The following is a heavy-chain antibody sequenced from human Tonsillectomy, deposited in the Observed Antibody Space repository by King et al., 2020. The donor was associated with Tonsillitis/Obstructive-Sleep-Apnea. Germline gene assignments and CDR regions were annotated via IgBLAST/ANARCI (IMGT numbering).Heavy chain of an antibody. CDR3: VRHAPEMDNYYYYMDV. Sequence: LQLQESGPGLVKPSETLSLSCFVSGGSISSSRYYWGWIRQPPGKGLEWIGTIYYNGDTYYNPSLKSRVTVSIDTSESQFSLKLTSVTAADTAVYYCVRHAPEMDNYYYYMDVWGKGTTVTVSS. D-gene: IGHD5-24*01. CDR2: IYYNGDT. J-gene: IGHJ6*03. CDR1: GGSISSSRYY. V-gene: IGHV4-39*01.